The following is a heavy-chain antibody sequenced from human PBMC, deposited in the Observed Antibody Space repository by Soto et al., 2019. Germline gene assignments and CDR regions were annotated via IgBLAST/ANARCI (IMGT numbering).Heavy chain of an antibody. CDR1: GYTFTSYG. CDR3: ATGDLRLRYFDWLLSFDY. Sequence: ASVKVSCKASGYTFTSYGISWVRQAPGKGLEWMGGFDPEDGETIYAQKFQGRVTMTEDTSTDTAYMELSSLRSEDTAVYYCATGDLRLRYFDWLLSFDYWGQGTLVTVSS. D-gene: IGHD3-9*01. V-gene: IGHV1-24*01. J-gene: IGHJ4*02. CDR2: FDPEDGET.